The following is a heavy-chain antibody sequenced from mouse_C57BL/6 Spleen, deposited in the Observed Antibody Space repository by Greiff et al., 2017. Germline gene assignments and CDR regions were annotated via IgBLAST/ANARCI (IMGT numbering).Heavy chain of an antibody. D-gene: IGHD2-2*01. V-gene: IGHV5-16*01. CDR3: ARDGYPPFDY. J-gene: IGHJ2*01. CDR1: GFTFSDYY. CDR2: INYDGSST. Sequence: DVKLVESEGGLVQPGSSMKLSCTASGFTFSDYYMAWVRQVPEKGLEWVANINYDGSSTNYLDSLKSRFIISRDNAKNILYLQMSSLKSEDTATYYCARDGYPPFDYWGQGTTLTVSS.